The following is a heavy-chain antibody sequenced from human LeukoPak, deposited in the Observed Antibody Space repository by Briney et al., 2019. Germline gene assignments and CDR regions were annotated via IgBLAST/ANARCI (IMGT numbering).Heavy chain of an antibody. Sequence: GESLKISCKGPGYSFTSYWISWVRQMPGKGLEWMGRIDPSDSYTNYSPSFQGHVTISADKSISTAYLQWSSLKASDTAMYYCARPIGYCSGGSCYSGAFDIWGQGIMVTVSS. CDR1: GYSFTSYW. J-gene: IGHJ3*02. D-gene: IGHD2-15*01. CDR2: IDPSDSYT. V-gene: IGHV5-10-1*01. CDR3: ARPIGYCSGGSCYSGAFDI.